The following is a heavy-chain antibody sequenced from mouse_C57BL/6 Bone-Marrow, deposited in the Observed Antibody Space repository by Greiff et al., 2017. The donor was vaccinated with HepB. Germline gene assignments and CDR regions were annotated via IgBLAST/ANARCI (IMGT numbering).Heavy chain of an antibody. CDR3: ARNQRDAMDY. CDR2: ISSGSSTI. CDR1: GFTFSDYG. Sequence: DVKLVESGGGLVKPGGSLKLSCAASGFTFSDYGMHWVRQAPEKGLEWVAYISSGSSTIYYADTVKGRFTISRDNAKNTLFLQMTSLRSEDTAMYYCARNQRDAMDYWGQGTSVTVSS. V-gene: IGHV5-17*01. J-gene: IGHJ4*01.